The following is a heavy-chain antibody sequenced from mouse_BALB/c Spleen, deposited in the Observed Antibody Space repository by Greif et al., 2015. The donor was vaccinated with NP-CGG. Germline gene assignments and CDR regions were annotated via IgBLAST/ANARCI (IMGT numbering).Heavy chain of an antibody. CDR3: ARSGGWLRPFAY. D-gene: IGHD2-2*01. Sequence: VQLQQSGAELVKPGASVKLSCTASGFNIKDTYMHWVKQRPEQGLEWIGRIDPANGNTKYDPKFQGKATITADTSSNTAYLQLSSLTSEDTAVYYCARSGGWLRPFAYWGQGTLVTVSA. V-gene: IGHV14-3*02. CDR2: IDPANGNT. CDR1: GFNIKDTY. J-gene: IGHJ3*01.